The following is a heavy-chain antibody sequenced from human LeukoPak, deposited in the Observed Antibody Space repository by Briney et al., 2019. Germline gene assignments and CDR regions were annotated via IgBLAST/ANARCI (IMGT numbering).Heavy chain of an antibody. V-gene: IGHV3-30-3*01. J-gene: IGHJ6*02. CDR2: ISYDGSNK. Sequence: GGSLRLSCAASGFTFSSYAMHWVRQAPGKGLEWVAVISYDGSNKYYADSVKGRFTISRDNSKNTLYLQMNSLRAEDTAVYYCARMLIGYCSGGSCYVYYYYGMDVWGQGTTVTVSS. CDR3: ARMLIGYCSGGSCYVYYYYGMDV. CDR1: GFTFSSYA. D-gene: IGHD2-15*01.